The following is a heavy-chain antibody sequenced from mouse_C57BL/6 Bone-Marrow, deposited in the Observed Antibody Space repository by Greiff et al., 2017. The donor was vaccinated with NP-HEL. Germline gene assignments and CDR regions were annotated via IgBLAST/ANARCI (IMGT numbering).Heavy chain of an antibody. CDR2: ISYDGSN. J-gene: IGHJ3*01. CDR3: ASYYYGSSTGFAY. D-gene: IGHD1-1*01. Sequence: EVQLKQSGPGLVKPSQSLSLTCSVTGYSITSGYYWNRIRQFPGNKLEWMGYISYDGSNNSNPSLKNRISITRDTSKNQFFLKLNSVTTEDTATYYCASYYYGSSTGFAYWGQGTLVTVSA. V-gene: IGHV3-6*01. CDR1: GYSITSGYY.